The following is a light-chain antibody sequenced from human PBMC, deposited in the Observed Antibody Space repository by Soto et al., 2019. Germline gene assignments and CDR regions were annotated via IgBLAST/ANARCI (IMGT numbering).Light chain of an antibody. V-gene: IGLV2-14*01. CDR1: SSDVGGYNY. CDR3: SSYTSSSTLYV. CDR2: GVS. J-gene: IGLJ1*01. Sequence: QSVLTQPASVSVSPGQSITVSCTGTSSDVGGYNYVSWYQQHPGKAPKLMIYGVSNRPSGVSNRFSGSKSGNTASLTISGLQAEDEADYYCSSYTSSSTLYVFGTGTKVTVL.